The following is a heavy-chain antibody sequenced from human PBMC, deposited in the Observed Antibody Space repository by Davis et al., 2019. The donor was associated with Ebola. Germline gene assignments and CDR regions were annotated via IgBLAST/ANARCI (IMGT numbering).Heavy chain of an antibody. Sequence: ASVKVSCKASGYTFTGYYMHWVRQAPGQGLEWMGWINPNSCGTNYAQKFQGRVTMTRDTSISTAYMELSRLRSDDTAVYYCARLGYNWNLDWFDPWGQGTLVTVSS. J-gene: IGHJ5*02. CDR3: ARLGYNWNLDWFDP. D-gene: IGHD1-7*01. CDR1: GYTFTGYY. CDR2: INPNSCGT. V-gene: IGHV1-2*02.